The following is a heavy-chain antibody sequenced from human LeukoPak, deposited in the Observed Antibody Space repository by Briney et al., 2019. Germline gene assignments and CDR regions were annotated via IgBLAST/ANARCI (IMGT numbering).Heavy chain of an antibody. CDR1: GGSFSGYY. J-gene: IGHJ4*02. V-gene: IGHV4-34*01. CDR2: INHSGST. CDR3: AGPSTYYFDY. Sequence: PSETLSLTCAVYGGSFSGYYWGWIRQPPGKGLEWIGEINHSGSTNYNPSLKSRVTISVDTSKNQFSLKLSSVTAADTAVYYCAGPSTYYFDYWGQGTLVTVSS. D-gene: IGHD2-2*01.